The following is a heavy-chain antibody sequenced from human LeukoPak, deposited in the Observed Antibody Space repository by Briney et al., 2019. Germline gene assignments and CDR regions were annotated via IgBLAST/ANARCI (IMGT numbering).Heavy chain of an antibody. CDR3: ARGQSIVVVPAATRDRGRPDY. CDR1: GFTFSDYY. D-gene: IGHD2-2*01. Sequence: GGSLRLSCAASGFTFSDYYMSWIRQAPGKGLEWVSYISSSGSTIYYADSVKGRFTISRDNAKNSLYLQMNSLRAEDTAVYYCARGQSIVVVPAATRDRGRPDYWGQGTLVTVYS. CDR2: ISSSGSTI. J-gene: IGHJ4*02. V-gene: IGHV3-11*01.